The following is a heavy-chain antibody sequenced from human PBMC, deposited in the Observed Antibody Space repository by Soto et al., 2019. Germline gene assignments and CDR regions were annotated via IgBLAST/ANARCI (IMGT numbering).Heavy chain of an antibody. CDR3: ARSRWLVHYYYYYGMDV. CDR2: INHSGST. CDR1: GGSFSGYY. V-gene: IGHV4-34*01. Sequence: SETLSLTCAVYGGSFSGYYWSWIRQPPGKGLEWIGEINHSGSTNYNPSLKSRVTISVDTSKNQFSLKLSSVTAADTAVYYCARSRWLVHYYYYYGMDVWGQGTTVTVSS. D-gene: IGHD6-19*01. J-gene: IGHJ6*02.